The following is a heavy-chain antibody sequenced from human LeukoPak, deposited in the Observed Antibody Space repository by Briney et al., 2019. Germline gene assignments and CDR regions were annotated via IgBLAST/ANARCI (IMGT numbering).Heavy chain of an antibody. Sequence: GGSLRLSCAASGFTFSSYWMSWVRQAPGKGLEWVATIRQDGSQKYYVDSVKGRFTISRDNAKNSLYLQMNSLRAEDTAVYYCARGMGGYTTYPSGYWGQGTLVTVSS. CDR1: GFTFSSYW. J-gene: IGHJ4*02. CDR2: IRQDGSQK. D-gene: IGHD3-22*01. V-gene: IGHV3-7*01. CDR3: ARGMGGYTTYPSGY.